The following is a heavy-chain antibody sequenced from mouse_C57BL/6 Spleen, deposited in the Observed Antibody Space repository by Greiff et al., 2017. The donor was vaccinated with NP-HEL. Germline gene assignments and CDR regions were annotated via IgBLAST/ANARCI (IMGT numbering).Heavy chain of an antibody. Sequence: QVQLQQSGAELVKPGASVKLSCKASGYTFTEYTIHWVKQRSGQGLEWIGWFYPGSGSIKYNEKFKDKATLTADKSSSTAYMELSRLTSEDSAVYFCARPPNYYGSSGYYAMDYWGQGTSVTVSS. CDR1: GYTFTEYT. CDR3: ARPPNYYGSSGYYAMDY. J-gene: IGHJ4*01. D-gene: IGHD1-1*01. V-gene: IGHV1-62-2*01. CDR2: FYPGSGSI.